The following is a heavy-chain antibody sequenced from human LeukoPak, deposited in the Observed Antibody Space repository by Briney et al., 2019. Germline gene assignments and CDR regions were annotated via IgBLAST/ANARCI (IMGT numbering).Heavy chain of an antibody. CDR3: ARGLARGWYSY. Sequence: SETLSLTCTVSGGSVSSGSYYWSWIRQPPGKGLEWIGYIYYSGSTNYNPSLKSRVTISVDTSKNQYSLKLSSVTAADTAVYYCARGLARGWYSYWGQGTLVTVSS. D-gene: IGHD6-19*01. CDR1: GGSVSSGSYY. V-gene: IGHV4-61*01. CDR2: IYYSGST. J-gene: IGHJ4*02.